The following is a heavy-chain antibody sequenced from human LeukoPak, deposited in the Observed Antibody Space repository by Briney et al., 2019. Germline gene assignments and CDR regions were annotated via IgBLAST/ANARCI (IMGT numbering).Heavy chain of an antibody. J-gene: IGHJ4*02. V-gene: IGHV3-49*03. Sequence: GGSLRLSCTASGFTFGDYAMSWFRQAPGKGLEWVGFIRSKAYGGTTEYAASVKGRFTISRDDSKSIAYLQMNSLKTEDTAVYYCTRVGCSSTSCYFNYWGQGTLVTVSS. D-gene: IGHD2-2*01. CDR1: GFTFGDYA. CDR2: IRSKAYGGTT. CDR3: TRVGCSSTSCYFNY.